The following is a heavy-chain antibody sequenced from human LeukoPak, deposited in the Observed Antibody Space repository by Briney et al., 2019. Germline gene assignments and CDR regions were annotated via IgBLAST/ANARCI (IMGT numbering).Heavy chain of an antibody. D-gene: IGHD3-16*01. CDR1: GGSISSGGYY. Sequence: SETLSLTCTVSGGSISSGGYYWSWIRQHPGKGLEWIGYIYYSGSTYYNPSLKSRVTISVDTSKDQFSLKLSSVTAADTAVYYCARYLIPFHGSLDAFDIWGQGTMVTVSS. J-gene: IGHJ3*02. CDR3: ARYLIPFHGSLDAFDI. V-gene: IGHV4-31*03. CDR2: IYYSGST.